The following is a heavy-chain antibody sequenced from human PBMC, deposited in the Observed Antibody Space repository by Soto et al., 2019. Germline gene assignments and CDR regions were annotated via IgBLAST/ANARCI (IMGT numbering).Heavy chain of an antibody. J-gene: IGHJ4*02. CDR2: INAGNGNT. CDR3: ARELQGLYYFDY. D-gene: IGHD4-4*01. V-gene: IGHV1-3*01. CDR1: EYTFTSYA. Sequence: ASVKVSCKASEYTFTSYAMHWVRQAPGQGLEWMGWINAGNGNTKYSQNFQGRVTITRDTSASTAYMELSSLRSEDTAVYYCARELQGLYYFDYWGQGTLVTVSS.